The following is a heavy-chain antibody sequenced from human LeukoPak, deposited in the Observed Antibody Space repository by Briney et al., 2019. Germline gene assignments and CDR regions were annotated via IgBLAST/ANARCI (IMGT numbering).Heavy chain of an antibody. Sequence: ASVKVSCKASGYTFTSNYIHWVRQAPGQGLEWMGMIYPRDGSTSYAQKFQGRVTVTRDTSTSTVHMELSGLRSEDTAVYYCASREGAIYSYGYRPPNYWGQGTLVTVSS. J-gene: IGHJ4*02. D-gene: IGHD5-18*01. V-gene: IGHV1-46*01. CDR2: IYPRDGST. CDR3: ASREGAIYSYGYRPPNY. CDR1: GYTFTSNY.